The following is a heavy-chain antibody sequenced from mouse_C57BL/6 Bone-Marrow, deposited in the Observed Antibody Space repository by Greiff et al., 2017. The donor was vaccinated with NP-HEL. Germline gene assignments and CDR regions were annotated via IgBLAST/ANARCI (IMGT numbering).Heavy chain of an antibody. J-gene: IGHJ2*01. Sequence: QVQLQQPGAELVKPGASVKLSCKASGYTFTSYWMQWVKQRPGQGLEWIGEVDPSDSYTNYNQKFKGKATLTVDTSSSTAYMQLSSLTSEDAAVYYCAREGEPVGFDYWGQGTTLTVSS. CDR3: AREGEPVGFDY. V-gene: IGHV1-50*01. CDR2: VDPSDSYT. CDR1: GYTFTSYW.